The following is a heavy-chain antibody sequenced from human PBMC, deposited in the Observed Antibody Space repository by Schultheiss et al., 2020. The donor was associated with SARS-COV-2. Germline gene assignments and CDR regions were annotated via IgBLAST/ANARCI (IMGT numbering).Heavy chain of an antibody. Sequence: GESLKISCAASGFTFSSYSMNWVRQAPGKGLEWVAVISYDGSNKYYADSVKGRFTISRDNSKNTLYLQMNSLRAEDTAVYYCAKGDSSGSNYYGMDVWGQGTTGTVSS. CDR2: ISYDGSNK. CDR3: AKGDSSGSNYYGMDV. D-gene: IGHD3-22*01. CDR1: GFTFSSYS. V-gene: IGHV3-30*18. J-gene: IGHJ6*02.